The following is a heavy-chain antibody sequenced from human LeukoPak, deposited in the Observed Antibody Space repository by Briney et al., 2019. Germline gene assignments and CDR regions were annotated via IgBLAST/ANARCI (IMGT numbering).Heavy chain of an antibody. Sequence: GGSLRLSCAASGFTFSSYDMHWVRQATGRGLEWVSGVAGAGDTYYAGSVKGRFTISREDAKNSFYLQMNSLRAGDTAVYYCAALGGSIYWGQGTVVTVSS. V-gene: IGHV3-13*01. D-gene: IGHD1-26*01. J-gene: IGHJ4*02. CDR2: VAGAGDT. CDR3: AALGGSIY. CDR1: GFTFSSYD.